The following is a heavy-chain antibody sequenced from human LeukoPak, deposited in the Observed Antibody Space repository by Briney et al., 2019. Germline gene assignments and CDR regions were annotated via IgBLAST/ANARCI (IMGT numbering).Heavy chain of an antibody. Sequence: SETLSLTCTVSGGSISSSSYYWGWIRQPPGKGLEWIGSIYYSGSTYYNPSLKSRVTISVDTSKNQFSLKLSSVTAADTAVYYCARHPPAAGYAFDIWGQGTMVTVSS. CDR1: GGSISSSSYY. CDR2: IYYSGST. J-gene: IGHJ3*02. D-gene: IGHD2-2*01. V-gene: IGHV4-39*01. CDR3: ARHPPAAGYAFDI.